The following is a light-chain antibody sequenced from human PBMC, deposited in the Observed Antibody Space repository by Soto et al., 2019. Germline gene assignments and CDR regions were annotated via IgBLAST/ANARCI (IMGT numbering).Light chain of an antibody. J-gene: IGKJ1*01. Sequence: EIVLTQSPATLSLSPGERATLSCRASQGVSSHLAWYQQKPGQPPRLLIYDASNRATGIPARFSGSGSGTDFTLTISSLEPEDFAVYYCQQRSSPPWTFGQGTKVEIK. CDR2: DAS. CDR1: QGVSSH. V-gene: IGKV3-11*01. CDR3: QQRSSPPWT.